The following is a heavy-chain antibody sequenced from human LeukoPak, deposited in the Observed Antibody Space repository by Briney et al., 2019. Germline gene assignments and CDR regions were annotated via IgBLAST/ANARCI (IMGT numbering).Heavy chain of an antibody. Sequence: GRSLRLSCAASGFTFSSYAMHWVRQTPGKGLEWVAVISNDGSNKYYADSMKGRFTISRDNSKTTLYLQMDSLRPEDTAVYYCARAPYSGSYYSPDYWGQGTLVTVSS. J-gene: IGHJ4*02. CDR3: ARAPYSGSYYSPDY. CDR2: ISNDGSNK. CDR1: GFTFSSYA. D-gene: IGHD1-26*01. V-gene: IGHV3-30*04.